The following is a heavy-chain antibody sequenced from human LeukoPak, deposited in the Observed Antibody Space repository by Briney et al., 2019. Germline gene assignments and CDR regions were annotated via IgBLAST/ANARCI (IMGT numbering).Heavy chain of an antibody. Sequence: ASVKVSCKASGYTFTSFDINWVRQATGQGPEWMGWMNPSSGDTGYAQKFQGGVTFTRDTSTNTAYMELSSLTSEDTAVYYCATPTMRGPSYGYVRLLNWGQGSLVTVSS. CDR2: MNPSSGDT. J-gene: IGHJ4*02. CDR3: ATPTMRGPSYGYVRLLN. D-gene: IGHD5-18*01. V-gene: IGHV1-8*03. CDR1: GYTFTSFD.